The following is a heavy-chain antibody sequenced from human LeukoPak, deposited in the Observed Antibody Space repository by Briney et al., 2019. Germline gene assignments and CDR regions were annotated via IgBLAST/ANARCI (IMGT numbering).Heavy chain of an antibody. D-gene: IGHD4-17*01. Sequence: SETLSLTCTVSGGSISSSSYYWGWLRQPPGKGLAWIGSIYYSGNTYFNPSLKSRVTISVDTSKNQFSLKLNSVTAADTATYYCATNYGGYTYFDYWGQGTLVTVSS. J-gene: IGHJ4*02. CDR2: IYYSGNT. V-gene: IGHV4-39*01. CDR3: ATNYGGYTYFDY. CDR1: GGSISSSSYY.